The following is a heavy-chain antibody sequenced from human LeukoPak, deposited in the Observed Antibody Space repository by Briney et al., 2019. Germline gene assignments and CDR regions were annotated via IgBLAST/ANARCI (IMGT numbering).Heavy chain of an antibody. CDR1: GFTFSSYA. CDR2: ISSNGGST. D-gene: IGHD5-24*01. Sequence: GGSLRFSCAASGFTFSSYAMHWVRQAPGKGLEYVSAISSNGGSTYYANSVKGRFTISRDNSKNTLYLQMGSLRAEDMAVYYCARGRDGYNSFGYWGQGTLVTVSS. CDR3: ARGRDGYNSFGY. J-gene: IGHJ4*02. V-gene: IGHV3-64*01.